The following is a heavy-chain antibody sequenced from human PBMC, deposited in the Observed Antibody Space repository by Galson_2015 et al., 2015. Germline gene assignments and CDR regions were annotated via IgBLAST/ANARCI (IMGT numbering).Heavy chain of an antibody. CDR2: ISGSGGST. J-gene: IGHJ4*02. Sequence: SLRLSCAASGFTFSSYAMSWVRQAPGKGLEWVSAISGSGGSTYYADSVKGRFTISRDNSKNTLYLQMNSLRAEDTAVYYCAKGGTYCGGDCPNYFDYWGQGTLVTVSS. CDR1: GFTFSSYA. CDR3: AKGGTYCGGDCPNYFDY. D-gene: IGHD2-21*02. V-gene: IGHV3-23*01.